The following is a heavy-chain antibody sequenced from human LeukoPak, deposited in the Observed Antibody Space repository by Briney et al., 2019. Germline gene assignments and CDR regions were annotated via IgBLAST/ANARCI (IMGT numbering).Heavy chain of an antibody. CDR2: INHSEST. CDR1: GGSFSGYY. V-gene: IGHV4-34*01. D-gene: IGHD2-15*01. CDR3: ARAGSCSGGSCHFDY. Sequence: AETLCLTCAVYGGSFSGYYWSWIRQPPGKGLEWIGEINHSESTDYNPSLKSRVTISVDTSKNQFSLKLSSVTAADTAVYYCARAGSCSGGSCHFDYWGQGTLVSVSS. J-gene: IGHJ4*02.